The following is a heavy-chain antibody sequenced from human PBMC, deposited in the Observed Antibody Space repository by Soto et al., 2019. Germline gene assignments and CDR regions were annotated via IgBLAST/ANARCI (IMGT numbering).Heavy chain of an antibody. Sequence: PGGSLRLSCAASAFSFSTSWMHWVRQAPGEGLVWVSRINPDGRTINYADSVKGRFTISRDNAKNSVSLQMNTLRVEDTAVYYCAREDSIIIPAVSDFWGQGTLVTVSS. CDR2: INPDGRTI. V-gene: IGHV3-74*01. CDR1: AFSFSTSW. D-gene: IGHD2-2*01. CDR3: AREDSIIIPAVSDF. J-gene: IGHJ4*02.